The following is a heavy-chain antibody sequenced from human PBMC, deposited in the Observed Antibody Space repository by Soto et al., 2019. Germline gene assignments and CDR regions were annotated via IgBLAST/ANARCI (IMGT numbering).Heavy chain of an antibody. CDR2: IDPSDSYT. CDR3: ARPRGDYYYYGMDV. CDR1: GYSFTSYW. V-gene: IGHV5-10-1*01. J-gene: IGHJ6*02. D-gene: IGHD4-17*01. Sequence: GESLKISCKGSGYSFTSYWISWVRQMPGKGLEWKGRIDPSDSYTNYSPSFQGHVTISADKSISTAYLQWSSLKASDTAMYYCARPRGDYYYYGMDVWGQGTTVTVSS.